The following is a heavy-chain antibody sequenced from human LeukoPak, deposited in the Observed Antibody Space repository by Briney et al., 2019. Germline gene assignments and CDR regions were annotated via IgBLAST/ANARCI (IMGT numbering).Heavy chain of an antibody. D-gene: IGHD3-10*01. V-gene: IGHV3-53*01. J-gene: IGHJ4*02. CDR1: GLIVSSNY. CDR2: IYSGGSI. CDR3: ARDAYYYGSGSYVFDY. Sequence: GGSLRLSCAASGLIVSSNYMTWVRQAPGKGLEWVSVIYSGGSIYYADSVKGRFTISRDNAKNSLYLQMNSLRAEDTAVYYCARDAYYYGSGSYVFDYWGQGTLVTVSS.